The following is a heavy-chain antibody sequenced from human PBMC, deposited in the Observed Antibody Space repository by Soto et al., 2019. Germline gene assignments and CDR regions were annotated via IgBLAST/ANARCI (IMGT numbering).Heavy chain of an antibody. CDR1: GGSISSSSYY. D-gene: IGHD3-22*01. J-gene: IGHJ4*02. Sequence: SETLSLTCTVSGGSISSSSYYWGWIRQHPGKGLEWIGNIHYSGSTYYNPSLKSRLTISLDTSKNQFSLHLSSVTAADTAVYYCATNHDDISGRTPLLFDSWGQGTLVTVSS. CDR2: IHYSGST. V-gene: IGHV4-39*07. CDR3: ATNHDDISGRTPLLFDS.